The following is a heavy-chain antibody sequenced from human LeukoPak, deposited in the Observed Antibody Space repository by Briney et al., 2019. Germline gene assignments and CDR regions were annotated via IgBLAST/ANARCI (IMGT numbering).Heavy chain of an antibody. J-gene: IGHJ5*02. CDR2: IIPIFGTA. Sequence: SVKVSCKASGGTFSSYAISWVRQAPGQGLEWMGGIIPIFGTANYAQKFQGRVTITTDESTSTAYMELSSLRSEDTAVYYCARRSEDSSGWYHWFDPWGQGTLVTVSS. V-gene: IGHV1-69*05. CDR3: ARRSEDSSGWYHWFDP. CDR1: GGTFSSYA. D-gene: IGHD6-19*01.